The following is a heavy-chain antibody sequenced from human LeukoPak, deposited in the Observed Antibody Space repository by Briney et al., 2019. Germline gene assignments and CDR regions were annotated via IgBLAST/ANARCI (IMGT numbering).Heavy chain of an antibody. V-gene: IGHV3-74*01. Sequence: GGSLRLSCAASGFTFSASSMHWVRQAPGKGLVWVSRINGDGSTTDYADSVKGRFTISRDNAKNTLYLQMNSLRAEDTAVYYCARSGGGYWESWGQGTLVTVSS. CDR3: ARSGGGYWES. D-gene: IGHD2-21*01. CDR2: INGDGSTT. CDR1: GFTFSASS. J-gene: IGHJ5*02.